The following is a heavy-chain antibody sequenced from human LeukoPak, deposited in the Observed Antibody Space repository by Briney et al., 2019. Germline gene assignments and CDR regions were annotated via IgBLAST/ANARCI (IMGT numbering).Heavy chain of an antibody. CDR2: INPSGGST. V-gene: IGHV1-46*01. D-gene: IGHD5-24*01. CDR3: ARIREMATIPPSYYFDY. J-gene: IGHJ4*02. CDR1: GYTFTSYY. Sequence: ASVKVSCKASGYTFTSYYMHWVRQAPGQGLEWMGIINPSGGSTSYAQKFQGRVNMTRDTSTSTVYMELSSLRSEDTAVYYCARIREMATIPPSYYFDYWGQGTLVTVSS.